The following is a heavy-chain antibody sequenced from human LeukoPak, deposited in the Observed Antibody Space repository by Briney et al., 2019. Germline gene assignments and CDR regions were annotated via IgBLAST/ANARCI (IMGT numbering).Heavy chain of an antibody. J-gene: IGHJ4*02. CDR3: ARDCWGIKVMDGFDN. Sequence: PGGSLRLSCAASGFTFSSYYMSWVRQTPGKGLEWVANIKQDGSEKKYVDSVKGRFTISRDNAKNSLYLQMNSLRAEDTAVYYCARDCWGIKVMDGFDNWGQGTLVTVSP. V-gene: IGHV3-7*01. CDR2: IKQDGSEK. D-gene: IGHD2-8*01. CDR1: GFTFSSYY.